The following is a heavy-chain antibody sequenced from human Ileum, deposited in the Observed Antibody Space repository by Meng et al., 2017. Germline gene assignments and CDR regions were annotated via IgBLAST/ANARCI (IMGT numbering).Heavy chain of an antibody. D-gene: IGHD3-22*01. CDR3: ARGVVTYYDSSTLTWFDP. Sequence: QCQESGPRLVTPSQTLSLTCSVSGGSISGCRYFWSWIRQHPDKGLDWIGYIYHSGVTYVSPSLKSRLTISVDTSKNQFSLKLSSVTAADTAIYYCARGVVTYYDSSTLTWFDPWGQGALVTVSS. V-gene: IGHV4-31*03. CDR2: IYHSGVT. J-gene: IGHJ5*02. CDR1: GGSISGCRYF.